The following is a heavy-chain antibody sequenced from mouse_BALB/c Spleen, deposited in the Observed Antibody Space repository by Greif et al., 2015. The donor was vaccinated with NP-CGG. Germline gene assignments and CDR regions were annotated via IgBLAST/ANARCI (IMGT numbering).Heavy chain of an antibody. V-gene: IGHV14-1*02. CDR1: GFNIKDYY. D-gene: IGHD2-3*01. Sequence: EVKLQESGAELVRPGALVKLSCKASGFNIKDYYMHWVKQRPEQGLEWIGWIDPENGNTIYDPKFQGKASITADTSSNTAYLQLSSLTSEDTAVYYCARFGYFPFDYWGQGTTLTVSS. CDR3: ARFGYFPFDY. CDR2: IDPENGNT. J-gene: IGHJ2*01.